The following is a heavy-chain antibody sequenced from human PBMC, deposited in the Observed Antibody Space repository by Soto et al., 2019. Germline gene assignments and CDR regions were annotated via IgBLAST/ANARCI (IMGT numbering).Heavy chain of an antibody. D-gene: IGHD6-13*01. CDR1: GGSISSSSYY. CDR3: ARHIAAAGTGWFDP. V-gene: IGHV4-39*01. J-gene: IGHJ5*02. Sequence: SETLSLTCTVSGGSISSSSYYWGWIRQPPGKGLEWIGSIYYSGSTYYNPSLKSRVTISVDTSKNQFSLKLSSVTAVDTAVYYCARHIAAAGTGWFDPWGQGTLVTVSS. CDR2: IYYSGST.